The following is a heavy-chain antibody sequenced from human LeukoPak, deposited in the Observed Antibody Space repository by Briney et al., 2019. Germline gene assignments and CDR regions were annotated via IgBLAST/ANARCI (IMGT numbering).Heavy chain of an antibody. V-gene: IGHV3-23*01. D-gene: IGHD5-24*01. J-gene: IGHJ4*02. CDR3: AKDGMATISYYFGY. CDR2: ISGSGGST. CDR1: GFTFSSYA. Sequence: PGGSLRLSCAASGFTFSSYAMSWVRQAPGKGLEWVSAISGSGGSTYYADSVKGRFTISRDNSKNTLYLQMNSLGAEDTAVYYCAKDGMATISYYFGYWGQGTLVTVSS.